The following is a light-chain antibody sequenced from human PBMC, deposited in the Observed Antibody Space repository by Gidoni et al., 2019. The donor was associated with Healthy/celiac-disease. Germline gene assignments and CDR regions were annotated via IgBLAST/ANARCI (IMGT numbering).Light chain of an antibody. V-gene: IGKV3-20*01. CDR1: HSVSSSY. J-gene: IGKJ1*01. Sequence: EIVFTPSPGPLSLSPGERATLSCRASHSVSSSYLAWYQQKPGQAPRLLIYGASSRATGIPDRFSGSGSGTDFTLTISRLEPEDFAVYYCQQYGSSPRTFGQGTKVEIK. CDR2: GAS. CDR3: QQYGSSPRT.